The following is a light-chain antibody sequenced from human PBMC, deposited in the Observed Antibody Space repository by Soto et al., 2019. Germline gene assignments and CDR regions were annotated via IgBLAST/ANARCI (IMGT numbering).Light chain of an antibody. J-gene: IGKJ2*01. V-gene: IGKV3-20*01. Sequence: EIVLTQSPGTLSLSPGERATLSCRASQRVSSSYLAWYQQKPGQAPRLLIYGASSRATGIPDRFSGSGSGTDFTLTISILEPEDCALYYCQQYGSSPPYTFGQGTKLESK. CDR3: QQYGSSPPYT. CDR2: GAS. CDR1: QRVSSSY.